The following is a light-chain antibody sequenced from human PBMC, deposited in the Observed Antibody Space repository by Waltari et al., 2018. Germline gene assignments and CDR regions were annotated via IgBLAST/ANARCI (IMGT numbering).Light chain of an antibody. Sequence: EIVMTQSPATLSVSPGERATLSCRASQSVSSNLAWYQQKPGQAPRLLIYDASTRATGIPARFSGSASGTDFTLTISSLQAEDVAVYYCQQYYSTPYTFGQGTKLEIK. J-gene: IGKJ2*01. CDR2: DAS. CDR1: QSVSSN. CDR3: QQYYSTPYT. V-gene: IGKV3-15*01.